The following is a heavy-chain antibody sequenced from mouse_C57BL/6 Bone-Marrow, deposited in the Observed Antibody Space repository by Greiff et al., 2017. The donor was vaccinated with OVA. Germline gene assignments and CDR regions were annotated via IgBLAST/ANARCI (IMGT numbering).Heavy chain of an antibody. CDR3: ARTFITTVVATEYFDY. CDR1: GYTFTCYW. CDR2: IHPNSGST. Sequence: VQLQQSGAELVKPGASVKLSCKASGYTFTCYWMHWVKQRPGQGLEWIGMIHPNSGSTNYNEKFKSKATLTVDKSSSTAYMQLSSLTSEDSAVYYCARTFITTVVATEYFDYWGQGTTLTVSS. D-gene: IGHD1-1*01. J-gene: IGHJ2*01. V-gene: IGHV1-64*01.